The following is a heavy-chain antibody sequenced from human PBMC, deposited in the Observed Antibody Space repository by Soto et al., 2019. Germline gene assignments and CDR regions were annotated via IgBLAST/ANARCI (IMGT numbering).Heavy chain of an antibody. CDR1: GGSISSYY. CDR2: IYYSGST. J-gene: IGHJ3*02. CDR3: ARDIVVVPAAPRDRGAFDI. V-gene: IGHV4-59*01. D-gene: IGHD2-2*01. Sequence: SETLSLTCTVSGGSISSYYWSWIRQPPGKGLEWIGYIYYSGSTNYNPSLKSRVTISVDTSKNQFSLKLSSVTAADTAVYYCARDIVVVPAAPRDRGAFDIWGQGTMVTVSS.